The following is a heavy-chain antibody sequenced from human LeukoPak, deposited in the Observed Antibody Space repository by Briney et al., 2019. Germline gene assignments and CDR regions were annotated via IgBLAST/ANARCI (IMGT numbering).Heavy chain of an antibody. Sequence: GGSLRLSCAASGFTCSSYAMSWVRQAPGKGLEWVSAISGSGGSTYYADSVKGRFTISRDNSKNTLYLQMNSLRAEDTAVYYCAKGSRGYSYGRFDYWGQGTLVTVSS. V-gene: IGHV3-23*01. CDR1: GFTCSSYA. D-gene: IGHD5-18*01. CDR3: AKGSRGYSYGRFDY. J-gene: IGHJ4*02. CDR2: ISGSGGST.